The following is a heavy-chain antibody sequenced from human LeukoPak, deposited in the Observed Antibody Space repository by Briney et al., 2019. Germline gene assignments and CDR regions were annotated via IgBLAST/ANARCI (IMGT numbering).Heavy chain of an antibody. Sequence: ASVKVSCKTSGYNFASYTMHWLRQAPGQSPEWMGSINGDNGNTKYSEKFQGRVTFTRDTSASSAYMVLSRLRSEDTAVYYCARSSSGTYHYWGQGTLVTVSS. J-gene: IGHJ4*02. CDR2: INGDNGNT. CDR3: ARSSSGTYHY. V-gene: IGHV1-3*01. CDR1: GYNFASYT. D-gene: IGHD3-10*01.